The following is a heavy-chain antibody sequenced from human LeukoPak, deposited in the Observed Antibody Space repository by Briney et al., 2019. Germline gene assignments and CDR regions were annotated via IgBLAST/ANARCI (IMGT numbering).Heavy chain of an antibody. Sequence: SETLSLTCTVSGGSIISYYWTWIRQPPGKGLEWIGYIYYTGSTKYNPSLKSRVTISVDTSKNQFSLKLSSVTAADKAVYYCARDGRGYSYGVGFNPWGQGTLVTVSS. CDR2: IYYTGST. D-gene: IGHD5-18*01. CDR1: GGSIISYY. J-gene: IGHJ5*02. V-gene: IGHV4-59*01. CDR3: ARDGRGYSYGVGFNP.